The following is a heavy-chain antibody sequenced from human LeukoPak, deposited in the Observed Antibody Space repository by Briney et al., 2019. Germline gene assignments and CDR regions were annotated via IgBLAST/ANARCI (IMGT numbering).Heavy chain of an antibody. Sequence: GGSLRLSCAASGFTFSSYGMNWVRQAPGKGLEWVSGIVPSGGTTYYADSVKGRFTISRDNSKNTLYLQMNSLRAEDTAVYYCAKDLKTYYDILTGYSPVAFDIWGQGTMVTVSS. CDR2: IVPSGGTT. D-gene: IGHD3-9*01. CDR1: GFTFSSYG. CDR3: AKDLKTYYDILTGYSPVAFDI. J-gene: IGHJ3*02. V-gene: IGHV3-23*01.